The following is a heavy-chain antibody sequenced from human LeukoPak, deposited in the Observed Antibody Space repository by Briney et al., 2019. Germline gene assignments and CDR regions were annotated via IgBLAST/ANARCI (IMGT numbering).Heavy chain of an antibody. V-gene: IGHV3-21*06. D-gene: IGHD3-10*01. CDR2: ISSSSSYI. J-gene: IGHJ4*02. Sequence: GGSLRLSCAASGFTFSSYSMNWVRQAPGKGLEWVSSISSSSSYIYYADSVKGRFTISRENAKNSLYLQMNSLRAEDTVVYYCARDSMVRGVIIVPLDYWGQGTLVTVSS. CDR3: ARDSMVRGVIIVPLDY. CDR1: GFTFSSYS.